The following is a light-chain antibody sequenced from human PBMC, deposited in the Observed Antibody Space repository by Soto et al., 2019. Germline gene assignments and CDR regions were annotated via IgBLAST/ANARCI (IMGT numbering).Light chain of an antibody. J-gene: IGLJ1*01. CDR3: CSYAGSYSYV. Sequence: QPALTQPRSVSGSPGQSVTISCTGTSSEVGGYDYVSWFQQHPGEAPKLMLYDVTKRPSGVPDRFFGSKSGNTASLTISGLQAEDEADYYCCSYAGSYSYVFGSGTKVTVL. V-gene: IGLV2-11*01. CDR1: SSEVGGYDY. CDR2: DVT.